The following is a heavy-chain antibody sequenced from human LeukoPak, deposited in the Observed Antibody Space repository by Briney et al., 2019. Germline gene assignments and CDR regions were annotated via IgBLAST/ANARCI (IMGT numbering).Heavy chain of an antibody. Sequence: PSETLSLTCTVSGGSISSYYWSWIRQPAGKGLEWIGSIYHSGSTYYNPSLKSRVTISVDTSKNQFSLKLSSVTAADTAVYYCASYSNYHYYYMDVWGKGTTVTVSS. V-gene: IGHV4-4*07. D-gene: IGHD4-11*01. CDR3: ASYSNYHYYYMDV. CDR1: GGSISSYY. CDR2: IYHSGST. J-gene: IGHJ6*03.